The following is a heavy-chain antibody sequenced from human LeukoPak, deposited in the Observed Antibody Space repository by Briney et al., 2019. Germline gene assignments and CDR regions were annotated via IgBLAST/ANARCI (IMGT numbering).Heavy chain of an antibody. CDR3: ALGGYNPHYFDY. CDR1: GGSFSGYY. V-gene: IGHV4-34*09. D-gene: IGHD5-12*01. Sequence: PSETLSLTCAVYGGSFSGYYWSWIRQPPGKGLEWIGYIHYSGSTYYNPSLKSRVTISVDTSKNQFSLKLSSVTAADTAVYYCALGGYNPHYFDYWGQGTLVTVSS. J-gene: IGHJ4*02. CDR2: IHYSGST.